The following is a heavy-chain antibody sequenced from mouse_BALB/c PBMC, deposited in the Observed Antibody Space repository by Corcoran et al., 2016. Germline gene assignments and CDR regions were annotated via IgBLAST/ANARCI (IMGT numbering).Heavy chain of an antibody. D-gene: IGHD2-2*01. CDR2: IYPYNDDT. CDR1: GYTFTSYV. Sequence: EVQMQQSGPELVKPGASVKMSCKATGYTFTSYVMHWVKQKPGQGLEWIGYIYPYNDDTKYNEEFKGKATLTSDKSSSTAYMELSSLTSEDSAVYYCAREVPGGYPFDYWGQGTTLPVSS. V-gene: IGHV1S136*01. J-gene: IGHJ2*01. CDR3: AREVPGGYPFDY.